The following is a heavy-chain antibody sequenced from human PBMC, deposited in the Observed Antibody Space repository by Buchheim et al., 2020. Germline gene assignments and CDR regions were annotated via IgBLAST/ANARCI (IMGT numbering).Heavy chain of an antibody. CDR2: IWYDGSNK. CDR1: GFTFSSYG. J-gene: IGHJ6*02. Sequence: QVQLVESGGGVVQPGRSLRLSCAASGFTFSSYGMHWVRQAPGKGLEWVAVIWYDGSNKYYADSVKGRFTISRDNSKNTLYLQMNSLRVEDTAVYYCAREEYGSGSDYYYYYGMDVWGQGTT. CDR3: AREEYGSGSDYYYYYGMDV. D-gene: IGHD3-10*01. V-gene: IGHV3-33*01.